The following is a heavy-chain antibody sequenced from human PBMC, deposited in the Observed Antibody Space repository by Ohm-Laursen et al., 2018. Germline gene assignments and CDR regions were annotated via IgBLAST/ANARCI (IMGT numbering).Heavy chain of an antibody. CDR1: GGSISSGGYY. J-gene: IGHJ4*02. V-gene: IGHV4-31*01. Sequence: TLSLTWTVSGGSISSGGYYWSWIRQHPGKGLEWIGYIYYSGSTYYNPSLKSLVTISVDTSKNQFSLKLSSVTAADTAVYYCARDNGYFFDYWGQGTLVTVSS. CDR3: ARDNGYFFDY. CDR2: IYYSGST. D-gene: IGHD6-13*01.